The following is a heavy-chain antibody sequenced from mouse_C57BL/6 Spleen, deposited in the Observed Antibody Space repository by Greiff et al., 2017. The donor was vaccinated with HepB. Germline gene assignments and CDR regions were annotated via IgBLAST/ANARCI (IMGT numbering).Heavy chain of an antibody. CDR1: GYTFTSYW. J-gene: IGHJ2*01. D-gene: IGHD2-3*01. CDR2: INPSNGGT. Sequence: QVQLQQSGTELVKPGASVKLSCKASGYTFTSYWMHWVKQRPGQGLEWIGNINPSNGGTNYNEKFKSKATLTVDKSSSTAYMQLSSLTSEDSAVYYCARGGGLLQAFDYWGQGTTLTVSS. V-gene: IGHV1-53*01. CDR3: ARGGGLLQAFDY.